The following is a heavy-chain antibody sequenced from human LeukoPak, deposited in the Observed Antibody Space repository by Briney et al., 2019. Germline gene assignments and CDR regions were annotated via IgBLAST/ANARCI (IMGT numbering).Heavy chain of an antibody. CDR1: GYTFTSYD. Sequence: ASVKVSCKASGYTFTSYDINWVRQATGQGLEWMGWMNPNSGNTGYAQKFQGRVTMTRNTSISTAYMELSSLRSEDTAVYYCARGRGSSSWSQPHYYYYGMDAWGQGTTVTVSS. D-gene: IGHD6-13*01. V-gene: IGHV1-8*01. CDR2: MNPNSGNT. J-gene: IGHJ6*02. CDR3: ARGRGSSSWSQPHYYYYGMDA.